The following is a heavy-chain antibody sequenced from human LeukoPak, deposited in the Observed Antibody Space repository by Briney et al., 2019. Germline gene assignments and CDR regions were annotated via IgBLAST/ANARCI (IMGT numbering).Heavy chain of an antibody. CDR1: GGSISTYY. Sequence: SETLSLTCTVSGGSISTYYWSWIRQPPGKGMEWIGYIYHSGSTKYNPSLKSRVTISVDKSKNQFSLKLSSVTAADAAVYYCARGPSGYHNTGGQGTLVTVSS. D-gene: IGHD5-12*01. J-gene: IGHJ4*02. CDR3: ARGPSGYHNT. CDR2: IYHSGST. V-gene: IGHV4-59*12.